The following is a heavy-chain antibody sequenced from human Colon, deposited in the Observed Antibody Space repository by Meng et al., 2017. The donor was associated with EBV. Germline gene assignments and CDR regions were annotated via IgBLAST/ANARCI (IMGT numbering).Heavy chain of an antibody. J-gene: IGHJ4*02. V-gene: IGHV4-4*02. CDR1: GGSLSSRIW. Sequence: QEAGSRLLQPSRPLSPHCAASGGSLSSRIWWSWVRQPPGKGLEWIGEIYHSGSTNYNPSLKSRVTISVDESKNQFSLRLSSVTAAGTAVYYCARVGAYCGGDCYHPRWGQGTLVTVSS. D-gene: IGHD2-21*02. CDR2: IYHSGST. CDR3: ARVGAYCGGDCYHPR.